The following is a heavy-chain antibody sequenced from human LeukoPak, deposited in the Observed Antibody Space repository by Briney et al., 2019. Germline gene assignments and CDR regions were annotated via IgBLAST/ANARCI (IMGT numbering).Heavy chain of an antibody. CDR1: GYTFTSYY. CDR3: AREENYYYDSSGPKSNAFDI. D-gene: IGHD3-22*01. Sequence: GASVKVSCKASGYTFTSYYMHWVRQAPGQGLEWMGIINPSGGSTSYAQKFQGRVTMTRDTSTSTVYMELSSLRSEDTAVYYCAREENYYYDSSGPKSNAFDIWGQGTMVTVSS. CDR2: INPSGGST. V-gene: IGHV1-46*01. J-gene: IGHJ3*02.